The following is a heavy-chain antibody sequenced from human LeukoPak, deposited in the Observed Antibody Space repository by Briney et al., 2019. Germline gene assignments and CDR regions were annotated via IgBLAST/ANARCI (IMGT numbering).Heavy chain of an antibody. D-gene: IGHD3-10*01. CDR3: ATYYGSGSYSGNYFDY. CDR2: INPNSGGT. CDR1: GYTFTGYY. Sequence: ASVKVSCKASGYTFTGYYMHWVRQAPGQGLEWMGWINPNSGGTNYAQKFQGRVTMTRDTSISTAYMELSRLRSDDTAVYYCATYYGSGSYSGNYFDYWGQGTLVTVSS. V-gene: IGHV1-2*02. J-gene: IGHJ4*02.